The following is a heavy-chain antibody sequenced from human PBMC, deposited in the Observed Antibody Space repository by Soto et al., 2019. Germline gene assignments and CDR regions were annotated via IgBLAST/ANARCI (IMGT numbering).Heavy chain of an antibody. J-gene: IGHJ3*02. CDR1: GGSISSYY. V-gene: IGHV4-59*08. D-gene: IGHD5-12*01. Sequence: QVQLQESGPGLVKPSETLSLTCTVSGGSISSYYWSWIRQPPGKGLEWIGYIYYSGSTNYNPSLKSRVTISVDTSKNQFSLKLSSVTAADTAVYYCARRIIVYSGYDDGAFDIWGQGTMVTVSS. CDR2: IYYSGST. CDR3: ARRIIVYSGYDDGAFDI.